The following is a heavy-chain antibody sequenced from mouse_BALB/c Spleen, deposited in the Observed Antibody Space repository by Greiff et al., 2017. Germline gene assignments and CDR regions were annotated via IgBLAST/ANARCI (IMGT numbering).Heavy chain of an antibody. Sequence: EVQLQQSGAELVKPGASVKLSCTASGFNIKDTYMHWVKQRPEQGLEWIGRIVPANGNTKYDPKFQGKATITADTSSNTAYLQLSSLTSEDTAVYYCALYGYTGYFDVWGAGTTVTVSS. CDR2: IVPANGNT. D-gene: IGHD2-2*01. J-gene: IGHJ1*01. CDR3: ALYGYTGYFDV. CDR1: GFNIKDTY. V-gene: IGHV14-3*02.